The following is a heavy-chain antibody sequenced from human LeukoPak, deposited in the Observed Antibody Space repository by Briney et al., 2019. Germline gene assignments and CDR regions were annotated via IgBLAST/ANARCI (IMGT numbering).Heavy chain of an antibody. V-gene: IGHV4-39*07. CDR1: GVSISSSSFY. D-gene: IGHD4-17*01. J-gene: IGHJ5*02. CDR2: IYYSGST. Sequence: GTLCLSCAVSGVSISSSSFYWGWNRQRQGKGLVWTVSIYYSGSTYYIPSLNRRAIISVDTSKNEFSLTLSSVTAADTAVYYCARCKAYGDYVGHPRKNWFDPRGQGTLVSVSP. CDR3: ARCKAYGDYVGHPRKNWFDP.